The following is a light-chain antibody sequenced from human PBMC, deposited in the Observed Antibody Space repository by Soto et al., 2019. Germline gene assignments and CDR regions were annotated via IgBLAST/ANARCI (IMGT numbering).Light chain of an antibody. J-gene: IGKJ4*01. Sequence: EIVLTQSPGTLSLTPGERATLSCRASQSVTSNYLAWYQQKPGQAPRLLIFGASIRDTGIPDRFSGSGSGTDFTLTISRLEPEDFATYYCQQYDNYPLTFGGGTKVDI. CDR2: GAS. CDR3: QQYDNYPLT. V-gene: IGKV3-20*01. CDR1: QSVTSNY.